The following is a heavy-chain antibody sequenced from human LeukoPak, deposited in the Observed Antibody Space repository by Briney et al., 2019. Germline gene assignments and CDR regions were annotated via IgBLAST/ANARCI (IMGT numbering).Heavy chain of an antibody. CDR2: INPKSGDT. CDR1: GYTFTGHY. V-gene: IGHV1-2*02. CDR3: ARDISPNSGFDP. J-gene: IGHJ5*02. D-gene: IGHD3-3*02. Sequence: ASVKVSCKASGYTFTGHYIHWVRQAPGQGLEWMGWINPKSGDTNYAQKFQGRVTMIGDTSIGTAYLEMSMLRSDDTAVYYCARDISPNSGFDPWGQGTLVTVSS.